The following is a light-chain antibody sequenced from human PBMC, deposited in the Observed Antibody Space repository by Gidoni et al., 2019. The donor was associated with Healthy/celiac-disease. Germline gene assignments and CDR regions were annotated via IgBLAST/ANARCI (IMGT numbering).Light chain of an antibody. V-gene: IGLV1-40*01. CDR2: GNS. CDR3: LSYDSSLSGV. J-gene: IGLJ2*01. Sequence: QSVLTQPPAVSGAPGQRVTISCTGSSSNIGAGYDVHWYQQRPGTAPKLLIYGNSNRPSGVPDRFSGSKSGTSASLAITGLQAEDEADYYCLSYDSSLSGVFGGGTKLTVL. CDR1: SSNIGAGYD.